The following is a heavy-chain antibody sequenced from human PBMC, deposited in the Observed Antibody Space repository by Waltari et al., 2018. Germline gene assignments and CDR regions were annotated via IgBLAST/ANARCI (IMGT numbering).Heavy chain of an antibody. CDR2: IKQDGSAK. J-gene: IGHJ3*02. CDR3: ARPFRSGWYDGSFDI. Sequence: EVQLVESGGGLVQPGGSLRLSCAASGFTFSSYWMTWVRQAPGKGLEWGANIKQDGSAKSYVDSVKGRFVISRDNAENSLSLQMNSLKAEDTAVYYCARPFRSGWYDGSFDIWGQGTMVTVSS. CDR1: GFTFSSYW. D-gene: IGHD6-19*01. V-gene: IGHV3-7*04.